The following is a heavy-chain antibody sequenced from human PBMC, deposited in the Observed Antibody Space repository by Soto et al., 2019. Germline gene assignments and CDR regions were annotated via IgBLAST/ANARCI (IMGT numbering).Heavy chain of an antibody. CDR2: TYYRSKWYS. CDR1: GYSVASTSAA. J-gene: IGHJ4*02. CDR3: ARGSYYSGWV. D-gene: IGHD6-19*01. V-gene: IGHV6-1*01. Sequence: SHTLSLPCAISGYSVASTSAAWSLIRQSPSRGLEWLGRTYYRSKWYSDYAVSVKSRITINPDTSKNQFSLQLDSVTPEDTAVYYCARGSYYSGWVWGQGTLVTVSS.